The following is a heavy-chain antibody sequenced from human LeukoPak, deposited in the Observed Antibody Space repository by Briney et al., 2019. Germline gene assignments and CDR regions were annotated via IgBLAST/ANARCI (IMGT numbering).Heavy chain of an antibody. Sequence: PSETLSLTCTAPGGSISDYSWSWIRQPPGKGLEWIGYIYYSGTTNYNPSLKSRVTISVDTSNNQFSLRLTSVTAADTAVYYSARYSEPPRDFDYWGQGTLVTVSS. CDR3: ARYSEPPRDFDY. CDR1: GGSISDYS. J-gene: IGHJ4*02. CDR2: IYYSGTT. V-gene: IGHV4-59*01. D-gene: IGHD2-15*01.